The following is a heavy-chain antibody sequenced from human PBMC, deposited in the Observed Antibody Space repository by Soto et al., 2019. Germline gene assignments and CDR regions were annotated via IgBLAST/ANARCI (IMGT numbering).Heavy chain of an antibody. D-gene: IGHD5-12*01. Sequence: PGGSLRLSCVGSGFSFSSYTMYWVRQAPGKGLEWVAKISRGGSERYYVDSVKGRFTISRDNAKNSVYLQMNSLRAEDSAVYYCARDPIRGDGYVFDSWGQGALVTVSS. V-gene: IGHV3-7*01. J-gene: IGHJ5*01. CDR3: ARDPIRGDGYVFDS. CDR1: GFSFSSYT. CDR2: ISRGGSER.